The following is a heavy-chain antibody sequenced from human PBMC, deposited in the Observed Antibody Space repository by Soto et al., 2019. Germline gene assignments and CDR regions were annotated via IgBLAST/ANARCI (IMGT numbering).Heavy chain of an antibody. CDR1: NGSISSLSW. CDR2: IYHSGTT. CDR3: AKALPLVSGSFYPYDAFDI. J-gene: IGHJ3*02. Sequence: QVQLQESGPGLVEPSGTLSLTCAVSNGSISSLSWWVWVRQSPGTGLEWIGEIYHSGTTNYNPSLKSRVTISVDKSKNHFSLKLTYVTAADTAVYFCAKALPLVSGSFYPYDAFDIWGRGTRVTVSS. V-gene: IGHV4-4*02. D-gene: IGHD3-10*01.